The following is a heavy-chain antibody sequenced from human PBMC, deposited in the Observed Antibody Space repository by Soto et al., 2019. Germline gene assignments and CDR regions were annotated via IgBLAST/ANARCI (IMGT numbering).Heavy chain of an antibody. CDR2: ISSSSSYT. CDR1: GFTFSDYY. Sequence: GGSLRLSCAASGFTFSDYYMSWIRQAPGKGLEWVSYISSSSSYTNYADSVKGRFTISRDNAKNSLYLQMNSLRAEDTAVYYCARGFSRNCSSTSCYLFDWFDPWGQGTLVTVSS. V-gene: IGHV3-11*05. D-gene: IGHD2-2*01. J-gene: IGHJ5*02. CDR3: ARGFSRNCSSTSCYLFDWFDP.